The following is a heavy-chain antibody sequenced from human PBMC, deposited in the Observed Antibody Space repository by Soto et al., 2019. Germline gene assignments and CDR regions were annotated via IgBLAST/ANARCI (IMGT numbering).Heavy chain of an antibody. CDR3: VRDRFGYGDSGD. CDR1: GYTFTSYA. J-gene: IGHJ4*02. D-gene: IGHD4-17*01. V-gene: IGHV1-46*01. CDR2: INPSDGST. Sequence: ASVKVSCKTSGYTFTSYAMHWVRQAPGQGLEWMGVINPSDGSTYSAQKFQGRVTMTRDTSTSTVYLELSSLRAEDSAMYYCVRDRFGYGDSGDWGQGTLVTVSS.